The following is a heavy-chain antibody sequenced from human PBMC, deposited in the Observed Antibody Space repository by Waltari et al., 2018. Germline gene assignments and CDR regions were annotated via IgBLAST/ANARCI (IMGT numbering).Heavy chain of an antibody. V-gene: IGHV3-48*01. CDR2: ISGRTGVK. CDR1: GLDFSNSD. Sequence: EVQLVESGGGLVQPGGSLRLSCAASGLDFSNSDMNWGRQATGKGLEWISYISGRTGVKYHADSVKGRFTISRDIAKNSVQLQMNSLRAEDTALYYCTGGHHDYWGQGTLVTVSS. J-gene: IGHJ4*02. CDR3: TGGHHDY.